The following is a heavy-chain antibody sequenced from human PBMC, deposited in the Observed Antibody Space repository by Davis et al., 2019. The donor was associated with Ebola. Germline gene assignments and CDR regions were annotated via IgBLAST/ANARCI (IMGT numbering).Heavy chain of an antibody. CDR3: AREVSDGYFDY. J-gene: IGHJ4*02. CDR2: ISDSGANT. CDR1: EFTFSSYA. V-gene: IGHV3-23*01. Sequence: GESLKISCAASEFTFSSYAMSWVRQAPGKGLEWVSSISDSGANTYYADSVKGRFTISRDNSKNTLYLQMNSLRGEDTAVYYCAREVSDGYFDYWGQGTPVTVSS.